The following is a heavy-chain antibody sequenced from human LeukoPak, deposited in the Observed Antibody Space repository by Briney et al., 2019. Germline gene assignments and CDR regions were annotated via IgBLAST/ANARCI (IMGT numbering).Heavy chain of an antibody. D-gene: IGHD2-15*01. Sequence: SETLSLTCAVYGGSFSGYYWSWIRQPPGKGLEWIGEIKHSGSTNYNPSLKSRVTISVDTSKNQFSLKLSSVTAADTAVYYCARGSLGYCSGGSCYGMSYYYGMDVWGKGTTVTVSS. CDR3: ARGSLGYCSGGSCYGMSYYYGMDV. CDR1: GGSFSGYY. V-gene: IGHV4-34*01. J-gene: IGHJ6*04. CDR2: IKHSGST.